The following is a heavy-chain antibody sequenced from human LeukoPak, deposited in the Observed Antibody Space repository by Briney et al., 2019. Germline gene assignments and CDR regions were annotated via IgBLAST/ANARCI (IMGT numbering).Heavy chain of an antibody. Sequence: GGSLRLSCAASGFTFDDYTMHWVRQAPGKGLEWVSLISWHGSSTYYADSVKGRFTISRDNSKNSLYLQMNSLRAEDTAVYYCAELGITMIGGVWGKGTTVTISS. D-gene: IGHD3-10*02. CDR1: GFTFDDYT. J-gene: IGHJ6*04. CDR3: AELGITMIGGV. CDR2: ISWHGSST. V-gene: IGHV3-43*01.